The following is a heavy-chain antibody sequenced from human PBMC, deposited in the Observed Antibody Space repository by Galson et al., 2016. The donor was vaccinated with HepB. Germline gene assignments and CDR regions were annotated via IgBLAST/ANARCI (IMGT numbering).Heavy chain of an antibody. D-gene: IGHD6-6*01. V-gene: IGHV3-30*04. CDR1: GFTFSTYP. Sequence: SLRLSCAASGFTFSTYPMHWVRQAPGKGLEWVAIISYDGSNKYYADSVKGRFTISRDNSKNTLSLEMNSLRAEDTAVYYCASVGIAARYYYGMDVWGQGTTVTVSS. CDR3: ASVGIAARYYYGMDV. J-gene: IGHJ6*02. CDR2: ISYDGSNK.